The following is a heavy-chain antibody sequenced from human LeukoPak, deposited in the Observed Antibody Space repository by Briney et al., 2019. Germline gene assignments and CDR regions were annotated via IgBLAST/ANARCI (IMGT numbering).Heavy chain of an antibody. CDR3: ARYTSGWLDAFDI. D-gene: IGHD6-19*01. CDR2: IYYSGST. CDR1: GGSISSYY. J-gene: IGHJ3*02. Sequence: SETLSLTCAVYGGSISSYYWTWIRQPPGKGLEWIGYIYYSGSTNYNPSLKSRVTISVDTSKNQFSLNLSSVTAADTAVYYCARYTSGWLDAFDIWGQGTMVTVSS. V-gene: IGHV4-59*08.